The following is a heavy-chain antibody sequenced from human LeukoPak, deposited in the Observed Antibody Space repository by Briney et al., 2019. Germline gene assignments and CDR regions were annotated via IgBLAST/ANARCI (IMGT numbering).Heavy chain of an antibody. V-gene: IGHV3-20*04. CDR3: AELGIPMIGGV. Sequence: GGSLRLSCAASGFTFDDYGLSWVRQAPGKGLEWVSGINWNGGSTGYADSVKGRFTISRDNAKKSLYLQMNSLRAEDTAVYYCAELGIPMIGGVWGKGTTVTISS. D-gene: IGHD3-10*02. J-gene: IGHJ6*04. CDR2: INWNGGST. CDR1: GFTFDDYG.